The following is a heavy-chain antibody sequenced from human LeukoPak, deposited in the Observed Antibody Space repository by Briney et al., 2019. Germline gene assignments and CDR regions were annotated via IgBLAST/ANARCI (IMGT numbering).Heavy chain of an antibody. CDR3: ARLQGQWLVSSRNWFDP. CDR1: GYSFTSYW. Sequence: GESLKISCKGSGYSFTSYWIGWVRQLPGKGLEWMGIIYPGDSDTRYSPSFQGQVTISADKSISTAYLQWSSLKASDTAMYYCARLQGQWLVSSRNWFDPWGQGTLVTVSS. D-gene: IGHD6-19*01. V-gene: IGHV5-51*01. CDR2: IYPGDSDT. J-gene: IGHJ5*02.